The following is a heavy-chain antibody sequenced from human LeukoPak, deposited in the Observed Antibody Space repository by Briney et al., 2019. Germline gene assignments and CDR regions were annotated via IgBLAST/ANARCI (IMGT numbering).Heavy chain of an antibody. V-gene: IGHV4-31*03. CDR2: IYYSGST. Sequence: SETLSLTCTVSGGSISSGGYYWSWIRQHPGKGLEWIGYIYYSGSTYYNPSLKSRITISIDTSKNQFSLKLSSVTAADTAVYYCARGLLWFGEFRHFDYWGQGTLVTVSS. CDR1: GGSISSGGYY. D-gene: IGHD3-10*01. CDR3: ARGLLWFGEFRHFDY. J-gene: IGHJ4*02.